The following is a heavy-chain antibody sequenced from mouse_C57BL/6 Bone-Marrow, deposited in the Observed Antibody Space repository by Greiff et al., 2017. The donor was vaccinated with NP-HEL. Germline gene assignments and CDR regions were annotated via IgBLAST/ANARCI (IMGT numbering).Heavy chain of an antibody. Sequence: DVHLVESGGGLVQPGGSLKLSCAASGFTFSDYYMYWVRQTPEKRLEWVAYISNGGGSTYYPDTVKGRFTISRDNAKNTLYLQMSRLKSEDTAMYYCARLPGSYWGQGTLVTVSA. CDR1: GFTFSDYY. J-gene: IGHJ3*01. CDR3: ARLPGSY. D-gene: IGHD1-1*01. CDR2: ISNGGGST. V-gene: IGHV5-12*01.